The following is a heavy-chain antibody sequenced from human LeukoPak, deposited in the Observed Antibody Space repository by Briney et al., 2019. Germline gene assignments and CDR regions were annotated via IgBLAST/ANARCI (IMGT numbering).Heavy chain of an antibody. J-gene: IGHJ4*02. D-gene: IGHD3-10*01. CDR1: GFTFSSHG. CDR3: ARVTYGSGTYGAFDY. Sequence: GGSLRLSCAASGFTFSSHGMSWVRQAPGKGLEWVSTISGSGDNTYYADSVKGRFTISRNNSKNTLYLQMNSLRAEDTAVYYCARVTYGSGTYGAFDYWGQGTLVTVSS. CDR2: ISGSGDNT. V-gene: IGHV3-23*01.